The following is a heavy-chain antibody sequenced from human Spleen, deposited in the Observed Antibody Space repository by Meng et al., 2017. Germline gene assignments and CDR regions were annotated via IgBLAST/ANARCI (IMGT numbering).Heavy chain of an antibody. CDR3: AKDLDSSGYYYFLA. J-gene: IGHJ3*01. V-gene: IGHV3-43D*03. CDR1: GFAFDDYA. Sequence: GGSLRLSCAASGFAFDDYAMHWVRQAPGKGLEWVSLTTWNGGSTFYADSVRGRFTISRDNSKNSLYLQMNSLRAEDTALYYCAKDLDSSGYYYFLAWGQGTMVTVSS. CDR2: TTWNGGST. D-gene: IGHD3-22*01.